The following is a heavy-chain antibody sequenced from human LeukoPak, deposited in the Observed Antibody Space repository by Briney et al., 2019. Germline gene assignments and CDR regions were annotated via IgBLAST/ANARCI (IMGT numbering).Heavy chain of an antibody. D-gene: IGHD5-12*01. J-gene: IGHJ4*02. V-gene: IGHV3-23*01. CDR3: TKDGLRGDEFDY. CDR1: GFTFSDFA. Sequence: PGGSLRLSCAASGFTFSDFAMSWVRLAPGQGLKWVSTISNAGGSTNFADSVRGRFTISRDNSKNMLYLQMNRLRAEDTALYYCTKDGLRGDEFDYWGQGALVTVSS. CDR2: ISNAGGST.